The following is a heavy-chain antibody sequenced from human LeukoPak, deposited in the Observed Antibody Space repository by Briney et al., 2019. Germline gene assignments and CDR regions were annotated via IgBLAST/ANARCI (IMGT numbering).Heavy chain of an antibody. J-gene: IGHJ5*02. CDR1: GFTFSSYA. CDR2: ISGSGGST. CDR3: AKSRADSSGWYSSTWFDP. Sequence: GGSLRLSCAASGFTFSSYAMSWVRRAPGKGLEWVSAISGSGGSTYYADSVKGRFTISRDNSKNTLYLQMNSLRAEDTAVYYCAKSRADSSGWYSSTWFDPWGQGTLVTVSS. V-gene: IGHV3-23*01. D-gene: IGHD6-19*01.